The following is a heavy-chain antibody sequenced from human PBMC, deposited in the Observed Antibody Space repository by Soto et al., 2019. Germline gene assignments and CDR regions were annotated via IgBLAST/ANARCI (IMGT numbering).Heavy chain of an antibody. Sequence: LXLTCTVSGGSIRRGVYYWILILQHPGKGLEWIGYIYYSGSTYYNPSLKSRVTISVDTSKNQFSLKLSSVTAADTAVYYCARVPGIVVVTADIPSSSWFDPWGQGTLVTVSS. CDR1: GGSIRRGVYY. V-gene: IGHV4-31*03. CDR2: IYYSGST. CDR3: ARVPGIVVVTADIPSSSWFDP. J-gene: IGHJ5*02. D-gene: IGHD2-2*02.